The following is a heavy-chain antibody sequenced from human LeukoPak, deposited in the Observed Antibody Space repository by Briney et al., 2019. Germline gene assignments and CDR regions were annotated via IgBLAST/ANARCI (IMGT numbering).Heavy chain of an antibody. Sequence: GGSLRLSCAASGFTFSSYSMNWVRQAPGKGLEWVSSISSSSSYIYYADSVKGRLTISRDNAKNTLYLQMNSLRAEDTAVYYCARGWEGYFDYWGQGTLVTVSS. V-gene: IGHV3-21*01. CDR3: ARGWEGYFDY. CDR2: ISSSSSYI. J-gene: IGHJ4*02. CDR1: GFTFSSYS. D-gene: IGHD1-26*01.